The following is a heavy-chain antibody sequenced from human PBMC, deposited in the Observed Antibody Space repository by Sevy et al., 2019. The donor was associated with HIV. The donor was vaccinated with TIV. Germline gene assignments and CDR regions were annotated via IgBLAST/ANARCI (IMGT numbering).Heavy chain of an antibody. V-gene: IGHV4-61*01. D-gene: IGHD3-22*01. CDR3: ARDPRDSSGYYSYYYGMDV. Sequence: SETLSLTCTVSGGSVSSGSYYWSWIRQPPGKGLEWIGYIYYSGSTNYNPSLKSRVTISVDTSKNQFSLKLSSVTAADTAVYYCARDPRDSSGYYSYYYGMDVWGQGTTVTVSS. CDR1: GGSVSSGSYY. J-gene: IGHJ6*02. CDR2: IYYSGST.